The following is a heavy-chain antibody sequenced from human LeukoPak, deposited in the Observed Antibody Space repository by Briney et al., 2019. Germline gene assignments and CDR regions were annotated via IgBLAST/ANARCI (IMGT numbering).Heavy chain of an antibody. Sequence: PSETLSLTCAVYGGSFSGYYWSWIRQPTGKGLEWIGEINHSGSTNYNPSLKSRVTISVDTSKNQFSLKLSSVTAADTAVYYCARDWVVTMVRGNPQSGDYWGQGTLVTVSS. CDR1: GGSFSGYY. J-gene: IGHJ4*02. CDR2: INHSGST. CDR3: ARDWVVTMVRGNPQSGDY. V-gene: IGHV4-34*01. D-gene: IGHD3-10*01.